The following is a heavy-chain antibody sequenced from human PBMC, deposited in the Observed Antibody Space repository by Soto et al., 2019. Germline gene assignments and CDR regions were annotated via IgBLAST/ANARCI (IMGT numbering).Heavy chain of an antibody. CDR3: ARYLGTTIAGPPRRETYGGLDP. J-gene: IGHJ5*02. CDR2: IIPIIGPA. D-gene: IGHD3-22*01. Sequence: QVQLVQSGAEVKRPGSSVKLSCKASGGTFTYYGISWVRQAPGQGLEWMGGIIPIIGPATYAQKFQGRVTITADQSTSTAYMELSSLGSEDTALYYCARYLGTTIAGPPRRETYGGLDPWGKGTLVTVSS. CDR1: GGTFTYYG. V-gene: IGHV1-69*01.